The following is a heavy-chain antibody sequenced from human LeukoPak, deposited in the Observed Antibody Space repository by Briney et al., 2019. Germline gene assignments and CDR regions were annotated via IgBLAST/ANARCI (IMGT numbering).Heavy chain of an antibody. J-gene: IGHJ5*02. CDR1: AYTFTGYY. V-gene: IGHV1-2*02. CDR3: ASPDYYGSGSYQFDP. CDR2: INPNSGGT. D-gene: IGHD3-10*01. Sequence: ASVNVSCKASAYTFTGYYRHWVRQAPGQGLEWMGWINPNSGGTNYAQKFLGRVTMTTDTSISTAYLQLSTLTSDDTAVYYCASPDYYGSGSYQFDPWGQGTLVTVSS.